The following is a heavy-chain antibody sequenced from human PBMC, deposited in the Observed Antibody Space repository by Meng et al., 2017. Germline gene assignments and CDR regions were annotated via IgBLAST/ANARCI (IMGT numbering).Heavy chain of an antibody. J-gene: IGHJ5*02. CDR1: GYTFTSYA. V-gene: IGHV1-8*02. Sequence: ASVKVSCKASGYTFTSYAMHWVRQAPGQRLEWMGWMNPNSGNTGYAQKFQGRVTMTRNTSISTAYMELSSLRSEDTAVYYCARGNSGWYITQNWFDPWGQGTLVTVSS. CDR2: MNPNSGNT. CDR3: ARGNSGWYITQNWFDP. D-gene: IGHD6-19*01.